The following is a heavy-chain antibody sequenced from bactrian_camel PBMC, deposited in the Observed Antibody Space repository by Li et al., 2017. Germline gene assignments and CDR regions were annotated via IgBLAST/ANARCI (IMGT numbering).Heavy chain of an antibody. CDR1: GLTYGDHD. V-gene: IGHV3S63*01. D-gene: IGHD1*01. Sequence: HVQLVESGGDSVQAGESLRLSCTASGLTYGDHDAAWYRQAPGRECEQISTLTVDDHQWYADSVKGRFTISRDNAKNTVHLQLNSLKTEDMAMYYCAKSLRLITLARAGMDYWGKGTQVTVS. CDR2: LTVDDHQ. J-gene: IGHJ7*01.